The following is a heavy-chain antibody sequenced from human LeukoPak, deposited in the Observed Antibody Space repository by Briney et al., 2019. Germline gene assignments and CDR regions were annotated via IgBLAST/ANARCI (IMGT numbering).Heavy chain of an antibody. CDR2: INPNSGGT. D-gene: IGHD1-1*01. Sequence: ASVKVSCKASGYTFTGYYMHWVRQAPGQGLEWMGWINPNSGGTNYAQKFQGRVTMTRDTSISTAYMELSRLRSDDTAVYYCARQTSYNTVYFDYWGQGTLVTVSS. CDR1: GYTFTGYY. V-gene: IGHV1-2*02. J-gene: IGHJ4*02. CDR3: ARQTSYNTVYFDY.